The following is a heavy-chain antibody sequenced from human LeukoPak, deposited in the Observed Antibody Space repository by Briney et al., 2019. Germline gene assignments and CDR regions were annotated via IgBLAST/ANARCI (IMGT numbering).Heavy chain of an antibody. D-gene: IGHD3-22*01. CDR2: ILNDGSSK. V-gene: IGHV3-30*18. Sequence: GESLKISCAASGFTFSTFGMHWVRQAPGKGLEWVAVILNDGSSKYYADSVKGRFTISRDNSKNTLYLQMNSLRAEDSAVYYCAKDLDSSGYSYWGQGALVTVSS. J-gene: IGHJ4*02. CDR3: AKDLDSSGYSY. CDR1: GFTFSTFG.